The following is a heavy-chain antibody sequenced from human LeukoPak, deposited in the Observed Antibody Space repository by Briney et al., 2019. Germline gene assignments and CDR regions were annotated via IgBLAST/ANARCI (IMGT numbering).Heavy chain of an antibody. V-gene: IGHV4-4*07. D-gene: IGHD6-19*01. CDR3: VRDGRYSSGWDIWGYYFDY. CDR2: IYTSGST. J-gene: IGHJ4*02. CDR1: GGSISSYY. Sequence: RPSETLSLTCTVSGGSISSYYWSWIRQPAGKGLEWIGRIYTSGSTNYNPSLKSRVTMSVDTSRNQFSLKLSSVTAADTAVYYCVRDGRYSSGWDIWGYYFDYWGQGTLVTVSS.